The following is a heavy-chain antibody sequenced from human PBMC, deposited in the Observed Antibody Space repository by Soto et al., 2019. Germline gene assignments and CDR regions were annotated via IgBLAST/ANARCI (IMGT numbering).Heavy chain of an antibody. CDR1: GYSFTSYW. J-gene: IGHJ3*02. V-gene: IGHV5-51*01. CDR3: ARAGEVGYCSSTSCSDAFDI. D-gene: IGHD2-2*01. Sequence: GESLKISCKGSGYSFTSYWIGWVRQMPGKGLEWMGIIYPGGSDTRYSPSFQGQVTMTRDTSTSTVYMELSSLRSEDTAVYYCARAGEVGYCSSTSCSDAFDIWGQGTMVTVSS. CDR2: IYPGGSDT.